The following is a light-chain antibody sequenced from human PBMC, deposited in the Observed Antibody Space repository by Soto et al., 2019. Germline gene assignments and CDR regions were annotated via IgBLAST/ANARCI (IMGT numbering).Light chain of an antibody. J-gene: IGLJ2*01. CDR2: GNS. Sequence: QAVLTPPPSVSGAPGQRVTISGTGSSSNIGAGYDVHWYQQLPGTAPKLLIYGNSNRPSGVPDRFSGSKSGTSASLAIPGLQAEDEADYYCQSYDSSLSGSEVFGGGTQLTVL. V-gene: IGLV1-40*01. CDR3: QSYDSSLSGSEV. CDR1: SSNIGAGYD.